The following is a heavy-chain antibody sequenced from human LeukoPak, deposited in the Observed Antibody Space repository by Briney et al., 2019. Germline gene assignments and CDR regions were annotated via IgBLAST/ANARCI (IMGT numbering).Heavy chain of an antibody. CDR3: ARGRYDSRIFDY. CDR1: GFTFSSYS. Sequence: TGGSLRLSCAASGFTFSSYSMNWVRQAPGKGLEWVSFISSSSSYIYYADSVKGRFTISRDDAKKSLYLQMNSLRAEDTAVYYCARGRYDSRIFDYWGQGTLVTVSS. CDR2: ISSSSSYI. D-gene: IGHD3-22*01. J-gene: IGHJ4*02. V-gene: IGHV3-21*01.